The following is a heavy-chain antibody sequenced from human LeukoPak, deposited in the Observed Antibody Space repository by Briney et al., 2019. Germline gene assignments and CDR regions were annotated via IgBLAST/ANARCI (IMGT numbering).Heavy chain of an antibody. J-gene: IGHJ3*02. D-gene: IGHD3-10*01. CDR3: ATERPSVRGVIHDAFDI. Sequence: SSGTLSLTCTVSGGSISSYFWSWIRRPPGKGLEWIGYIYYSGSTNYNPSLKSRVTISVDTSKNQFSLKLTSVTAADTAVYYCATERPSVRGVIHDAFDIWGQGTMVTVSS. CDR1: GGSISSYF. V-gene: IGHV4-59*01. CDR2: IYYSGST.